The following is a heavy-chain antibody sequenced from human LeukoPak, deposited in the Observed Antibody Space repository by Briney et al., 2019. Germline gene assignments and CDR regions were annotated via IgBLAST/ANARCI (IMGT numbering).Heavy chain of an antibody. CDR3: ARDLQGRSIAVSGY. J-gene: IGHJ4*02. CDR1: GGSISNYY. Sequence: SETLSLTCTVSGGSISNYYWSWIRQPAGKGLEWIGHIFTSGSTYYNPSLKSRVTISVDTSKNQFSLKLSSVTAADTAVYYCARDLQGRSIAVSGYWGQGTLVTVSS. CDR2: IFTSGST. D-gene: IGHD6-6*01. V-gene: IGHV4-4*07.